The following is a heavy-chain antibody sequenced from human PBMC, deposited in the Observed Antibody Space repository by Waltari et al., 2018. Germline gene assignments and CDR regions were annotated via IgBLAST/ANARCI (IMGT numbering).Heavy chain of an antibody. Sequence: EVQMLESGGGLVQPGGSLRLSCAASGFRVSTYAMSWVRQAPGKGLEWVSGISGSGGSTYYADSVKGRFTISRDNSKNTLYLHMNSLRADDTAVYYCAREEGLVPAAPDWFDPWGQGTLVSVSS. CDR3: AREEGLVPAAPDWFDP. V-gene: IGHV3-23*01. D-gene: IGHD2-2*01. CDR1: GFRVSTYA. J-gene: IGHJ5*02. CDR2: ISGSGGST.